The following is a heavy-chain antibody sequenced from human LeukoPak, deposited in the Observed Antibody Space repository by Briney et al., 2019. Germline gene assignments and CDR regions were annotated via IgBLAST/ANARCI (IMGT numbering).Heavy chain of an antibody. J-gene: IGHJ4*02. V-gene: IGHV3-30*18. D-gene: IGHD5-12*01. Sequence: GRSLRLSCAASGFTFSSYGMHWVRQAPGKGLEWVAVISYDGSNKYYADSVKGRFTISRDNSKNTLYLQINSLRAEDTAVYYCAKDFSDIVATIGGCADYWGQGTLVTVSS. CDR3: AKDFSDIVATIGGCADY. CDR2: ISYDGSNK. CDR1: GFTFSSYG.